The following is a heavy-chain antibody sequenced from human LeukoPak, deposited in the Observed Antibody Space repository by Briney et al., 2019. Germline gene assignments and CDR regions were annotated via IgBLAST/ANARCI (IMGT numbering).Heavy chain of an antibody. Sequence: GGSLRLSCTASGFTFGDYAMSWFRQAPGKGLEWVGRIKSKTDGGTTDYAAPVKGRFTISRDDSKNTLYLQMNSLKTEDTAVYYCTTYYDILTGYYLFDYWGQGTLVTVSS. V-gene: IGHV3-15*01. CDR2: IKSKTDGGTT. CDR3: TTYYDILTGYYLFDY. D-gene: IGHD3-9*01. CDR1: GFTFGDYA. J-gene: IGHJ4*02.